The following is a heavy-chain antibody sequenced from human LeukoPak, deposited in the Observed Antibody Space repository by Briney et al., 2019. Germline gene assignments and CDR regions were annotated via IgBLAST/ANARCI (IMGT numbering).Heavy chain of an antibody. CDR3: ARDVPASTPFDY. CDR1: GYTFTSYY. J-gene: IGHJ4*02. CDR2: INPSGGST. D-gene: IGHD2-2*01. V-gene: IGHV1-46*01. Sequence: ASVTVSCKASGYTFTSYYMHWVRQAPGQGREWMGIINPSGGSTSYAQKFQGRVTMTRDTSTSTVYMELSSLRSEDTAVYYCARDVPASTPFDYWGQGTLVTVSS.